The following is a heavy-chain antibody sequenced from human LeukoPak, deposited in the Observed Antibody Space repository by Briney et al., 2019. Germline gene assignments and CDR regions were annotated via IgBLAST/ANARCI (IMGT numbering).Heavy chain of an antibody. CDR3: ARHRDYDFWSGYFTDFDY. CDR2: IYYSGST. D-gene: IGHD3-3*01. V-gene: IGHV4-59*08. Sequence: PSETLSLTCTVSGGSISSYYWSWIRQPPGKGLERIGYIYYSGSTNYNPSLKSRVTISVDTSKNQFSLKLSSVTAADTAVYYCARHRDYDFWSGYFTDFDYWGQGTLVTVSS. J-gene: IGHJ4*02. CDR1: GGSISSYY.